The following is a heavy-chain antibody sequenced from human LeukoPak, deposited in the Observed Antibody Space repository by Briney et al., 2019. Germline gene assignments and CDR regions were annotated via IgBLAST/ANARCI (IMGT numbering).Heavy chain of an antibody. J-gene: IGHJ4*02. D-gene: IGHD5-18*01. CDR3: AKDRSYSYGGIDY. CDR1: GFTFSNYA. V-gene: IGHV3-23*01. Sequence: GSLRLSCAASGFTFSNYAMNWVRQAPGKGLEWVSAISGSSDSTYYVDSVKGRFTISRDNPKNTLYLQMNSLRAEDTAVYYCAKDRSYSYGGIDYWGQGTLVTVSS. CDR2: ISGSSDST.